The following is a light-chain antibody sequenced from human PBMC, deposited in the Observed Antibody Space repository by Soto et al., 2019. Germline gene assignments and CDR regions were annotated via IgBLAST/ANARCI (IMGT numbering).Light chain of an antibody. CDR1: LSLVYSDGHIY. J-gene: IGKJ2*01. CDR2: KVS. V-gene: IGKV2-30*01. Sequence: EAVLTQSPATLPVTLGQPASSSCRSTLSLVYSDGHIYLNWFQQRPGHSPRRLIYKVSSRHSGVPDRFSGSGSGTDFTLKISRVEAEDVAVYYCMQAADWPYTFGQGTRLDIK. CDR3: MQAADWPYT.